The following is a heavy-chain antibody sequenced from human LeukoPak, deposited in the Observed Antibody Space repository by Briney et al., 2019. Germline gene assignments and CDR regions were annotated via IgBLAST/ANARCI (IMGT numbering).Heavy chain of an antibody. CDR2: IYYSGST. CDR3: ARAVVSMVRGVIFDY. J-gene: IGHJ4*02. Sequence: SETLSLTCTVSGGSISSYYWSWIRQPPGKGLEWIGYIYYSGSTNYNPSLKSRVTISVDTSKNQFSLKLSSVTAADTAVYYCARAVVSMVRGVIFDYWGQGTLVTVSS. D-gene: IGHD3-10*01. CDR1: GGSISSYY. V-gene: IGHV4-59*01.